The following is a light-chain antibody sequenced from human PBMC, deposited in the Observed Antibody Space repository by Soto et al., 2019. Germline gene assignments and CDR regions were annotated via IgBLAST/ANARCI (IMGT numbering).Light chain of an antibody. CDR2: GAS. V-gene: IGKV3-15*01. Sequence: EIVMTQSPATLAVSPGERATLSARASQSVSRKLAWYQQTSGQAPRLLIYGASTRDTGVPARFSGSGTGTDFTLALSEVQPEDFAVYSCQQYDNWPPTFGGGTKVDIK. CDR1: QSVSRK. CDR3: QQYDNWPPT. J-gene: IGKJ4*01.